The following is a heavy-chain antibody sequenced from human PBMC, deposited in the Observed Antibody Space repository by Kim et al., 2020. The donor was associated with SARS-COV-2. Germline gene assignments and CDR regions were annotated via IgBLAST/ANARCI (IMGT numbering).Heavy chain of an antibody. D-gene: IGHD2-15*01. CDR2: IYYTGRT. J-gene: IGHJ4*02. CDR1: GGSVSSGSYY. CDR3: ARDSNDCSGGSCYSYYFES. V-gene: IGHV4-61*01. Sequence: SETLSLTCTVSGGSVSSGSYYWSWIRQPPGKGLEWIGYIYYTGRTIHNPSLKSRVTLSVDTSKNQFSLKLSSVTAADTAVYYCARDSNDCSGGSCYSYYFESWGQGTLVTVSS.